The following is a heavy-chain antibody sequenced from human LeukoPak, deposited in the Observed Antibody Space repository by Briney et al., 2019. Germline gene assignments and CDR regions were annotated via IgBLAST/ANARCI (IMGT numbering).Heavy chain of an antibody. D-gene: IGHD3-10*01. J-gene: IGHJ4*02. CDR1: GFTFSSYE. Sequence: GGSQRFSCAAPGFTFSSYEMNWARQAPGKGREGVPYISSSGSTIYYADSVKGRFTISRDNAKNSLYLQMNSLRAEDTAVYYCARDRYYYGSGTPFDYWAREPWSPSPQ. V-gene: IGHV3-48*03. CDR2: ISSSGSTI. CDR3: ARDRYYYGSGTPFDY.